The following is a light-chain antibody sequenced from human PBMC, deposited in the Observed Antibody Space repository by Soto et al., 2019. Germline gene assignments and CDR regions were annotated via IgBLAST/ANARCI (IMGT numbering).Light chain of an antibody. CDR3: AAWDDSLNGLL. Sequence: QSVLTQPPSASGTPGQRVTISCSGSSSNIGSNAVNWYQQLPGMAPKLVIYTNNQRPSGVPDRFSCSKSGTSASLAISGLQSEDEADYHCAAWDDSLNGLLFGGGTKLTVL. CDR2: TNN. V-gene: IGLV1-44*01. J-gene: IGLJ2*01. CDR1: SSNIGSNA.